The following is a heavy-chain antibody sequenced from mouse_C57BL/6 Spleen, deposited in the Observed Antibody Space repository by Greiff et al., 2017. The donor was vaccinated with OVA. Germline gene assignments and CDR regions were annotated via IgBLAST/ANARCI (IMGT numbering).Heavy chain of an antibody. D-gene: IGHD3-3*01. J-gene: IGHJ3*01. CDR3: ARSGTGGFAY. CDR1: GFTFSDYY. CDR2: INYDGSST. V-gene: IGHV5-16*01. Sequence: EVKLVESEGGLVQPGSSMKLSCTASGFTFSDYYMAWVRQVPEKGLEWVANINYDGSSTYYLDSLKSRFIISRDNAKNILYLQMSSLKSEDTATYYCARSGTGGFAYWGQGTLVTVSA.